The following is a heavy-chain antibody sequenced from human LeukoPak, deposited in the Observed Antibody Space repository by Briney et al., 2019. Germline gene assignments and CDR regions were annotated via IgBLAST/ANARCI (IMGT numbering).Heavy chain of an antibody. CDR1: GFTFSSYA. V-gene: IGHV3-48*01. J-gene: IGHJ6*03. CDR3: VAYSNMDV. CDR2: ISSTSSTI. Sequence: PGGSLRLSCAASGFTFSSYAMSWVRQAPGKGLEWVSYISSTSSTIYYADSVKGRFTISRDNAKNSLYLQMNRLRAEDTAVYYCVAYSNMDVWGKGTTVTVSS.